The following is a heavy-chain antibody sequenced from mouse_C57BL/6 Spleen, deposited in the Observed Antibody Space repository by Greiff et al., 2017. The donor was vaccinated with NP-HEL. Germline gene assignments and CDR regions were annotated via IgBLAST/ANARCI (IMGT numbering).Heavy chain of an antibody. CDR1: GYTFTSYG. V-gene: IGHV1-81*01. D-gene: IGHD1-1*01. J-gene: IGHJ1*03. CDR2: IYPRSGNT. CDR3: AREWAITTVVAKGYFDV. Sequence: VQLQQSGAELARPGASVKLSCKASGYTFTSYGISWVKQRTGQGLEWIGEIYPRSGNTYYNEKFKGKATLTADKSSSTAYMELRRLTSEDSAVYFCAREWAITTVVAKGYFDVWGTGTTVTVSS.